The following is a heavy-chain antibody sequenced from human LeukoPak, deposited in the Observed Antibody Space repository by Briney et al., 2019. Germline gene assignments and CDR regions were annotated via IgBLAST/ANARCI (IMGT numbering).Heavy chain of an antibody. CDR1: GFIFSSYA. Sequence: PGGSLRLSCAASGFIFSSYAMSWVRQPPGKGLDWVSVIYRDGTTYYADSVKGRFTISRDNSKNTVYLQMNNLRAEDTAVYHCARHLPFDPWGQGTLVTVSS. CDR3: ARHLPFDP. CDR2: IYRDGTT. J-gene: IGHJ5*02. V-gene: IGHV3-66*04.